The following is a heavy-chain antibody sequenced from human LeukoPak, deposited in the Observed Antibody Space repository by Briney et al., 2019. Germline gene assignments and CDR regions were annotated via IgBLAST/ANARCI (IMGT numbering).Heavy chain of an antibody. V-gene: IGHV4-34*01. D-gene: IGHD2-2*01. CDR3: ARQPLTGDHVGYCSSTSCSFFDP. Sequence: TASETLSLTCAVYGGSFSGYYWSWIRQPPGKGLEWIGEVNHSGSTNYNPSLKSRVTISVDTSKNQFPLKLSSVTAADTAVYYCARQPLTGDHVGYCSSTSCSFFDPWGQGTLVTVSS. J-gene: IGHJ5*02. CDR1: GGSFSGYY. CDR2: VNHSGST.